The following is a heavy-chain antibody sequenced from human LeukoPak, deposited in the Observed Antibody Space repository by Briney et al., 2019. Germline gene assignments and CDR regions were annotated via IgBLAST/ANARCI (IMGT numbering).Heavy chain of an antibody. CDR3: ARRPYSDTSGRLSDV. CDR1: GFAFSSYN. Sequence: GGSLRLSCAASGFAFSSYNMNWVRQDPGTGLEWLSYIGSSGSPTHYADSVGGRFTISRDNAKNSLYLQMNSLRDEETAVYFCARRPYSDTSGRLSDVWGQGTTVTVSS. V-gene: IGHV3-48*02. J-gene: IGHJ6*02. D-gene: IGHD3-22*01. CDR2: IGSSGSPT.